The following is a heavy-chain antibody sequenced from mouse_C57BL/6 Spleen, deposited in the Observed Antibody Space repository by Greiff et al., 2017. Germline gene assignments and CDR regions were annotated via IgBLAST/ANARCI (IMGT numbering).Heavy chain of an antibody. D-gene: IGHD1-1*01. CDR2: ISYDGSN. Sequence: VQLKESGPGLVKPSQSLSLTCSVPGYSITSGYYWNWIRQFPGNKLEWMGYISYDGSNNYNPSLKNRISITRDTSKNQFFLKLNSVTTEDTATYYCARDYYGSSFDYWGQGTTLTVSS. CDR1: GYSITSGYY. CDR3: ARDYYGSSFDY. J-gene: IGHJ2*01. V-gene: IGHV3-6*01.